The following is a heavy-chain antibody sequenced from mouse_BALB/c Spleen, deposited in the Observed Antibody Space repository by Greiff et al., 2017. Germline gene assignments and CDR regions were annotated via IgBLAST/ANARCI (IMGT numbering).Heavy chain of an antibody. J-gene: IGHJ4*01. D-gene: IGHD1-2*01. CDR3: ARQGYGHPLYAMDY. Sequence: EVQGVESGGGLVKPGGSLKLSCAASGFAFSSYDMSWVRQTPEKRLEWVAYISSGGGSTYYPDTVKGRFTISRDNAKNTLYLQMSSLKSEDTAMYYCARQGYGHPLYAMDYWGQGTSVTVSS. CDR1: GFAFSSYD. V-gene: IGHV5-12-1*01. CDR2: ISSGGGST.